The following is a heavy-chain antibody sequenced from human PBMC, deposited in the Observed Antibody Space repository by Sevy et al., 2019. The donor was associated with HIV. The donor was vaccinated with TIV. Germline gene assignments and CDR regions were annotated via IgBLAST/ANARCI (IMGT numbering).Heavy chain of an antibody. J-gene: IGHJ4*02. D-gene: IGHD3-22*01. CDR1: GFTFKYAW. CDR2: IKSKNDGGTT. Sequence: GGSLRLSCAGSGFTFKYAWMIWVRQAPGKGLEWVGRIKSKNDGGTTDYAAPVKDRFIITRDDSRGTLYLQMNSLKSEDTAVYYCTTRLVYESRGYYSLDYWGQGTLVTVSS. CDR3: TTRLVYESRGYYSLDY. V-gene: IGHV3-15*01.